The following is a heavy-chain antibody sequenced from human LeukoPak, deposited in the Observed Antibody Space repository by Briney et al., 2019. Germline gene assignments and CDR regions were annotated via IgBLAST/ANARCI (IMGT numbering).Heavy chain of an antibody. CDR2: IYYSGST. CDR3: ARDSAGASPY. J-gene: IGHJ4*02. Sequence: KPSETLSLTCTVSGGSISSYYWSWIRQPPGKGLEWIGYIYYSGSTNYNPSLKSRVTISVDTSKNQFSLKLSSVTAADTAVYYCARDSAGASPYWGQGTLVTVSS. V-gene: IGHV4-59*01. CDR1: GGSISSYY. D-gene: IGHD6-13*01.